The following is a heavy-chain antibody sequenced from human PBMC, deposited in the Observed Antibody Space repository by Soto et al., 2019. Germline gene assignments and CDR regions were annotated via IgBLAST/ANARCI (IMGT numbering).Heavy chain of an antibody. CDR3: ARSDSSGYWPIPTIDY. J-gene: IGHJ4*02. V-gene: IGHV3-33*01. CDR2: IWYDGSNK. CDR1: GFTFSSYG. Sequence: QVPLVESGGGVVQPGRSLRLSCAASGFTFSSYGMHWVRQAPGKGLEWVAVIWYDGSNKYYADSVKGRFTISRDNSKNTLYLQMNSLRAEDTAVYYCARSDSSGYWPIPTIDYWGQGTLVTVSS. D-gene: IGHD3-22*01.